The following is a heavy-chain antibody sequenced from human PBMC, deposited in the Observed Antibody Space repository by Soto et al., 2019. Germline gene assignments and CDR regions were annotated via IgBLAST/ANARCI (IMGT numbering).Heavy chain of an antibody. CDR3: ARDSDGSGSYNY. CDR2: IYYSGST. Sequence: QVQLQESGPGLVKPSQTLSLTCTVSGGSISSGGYYWSWIRQHPGKGLEWIGYIYYSGSTYYNPSPKSQVTISVDTSKNQFSLKLSSVTAADTAVYYCARDSDGSGSYNYWGQGTLVTVSS. V-gene: IGHV4-31*01. D-gene: IGHD3-10*01. CDR1: GGSISSGGYY. J-gene: IGHJ4*02.